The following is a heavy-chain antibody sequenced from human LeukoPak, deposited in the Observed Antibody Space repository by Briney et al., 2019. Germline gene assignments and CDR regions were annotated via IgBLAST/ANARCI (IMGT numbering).Heavy chain of an antibody. Sequence: GASVKVSCKASGYTFTGYYMYWVRQAPGQGLEWMGFINPNSGGTVYAQKFQARVTMTRDTSISTAYMELSGLRSDDTAVYYCARRYDFWSGYPTAFDHWGQGTLVTVSS. D-gene: IGHD3/OR15-3a*01. J-gene: IGHJ4*02. CDR1: GYTFTGYY. CDR3: ARRYDFWSGYPTAFDH. V-gene: IGHV1-2*02. CDR2: INPNSGGT.